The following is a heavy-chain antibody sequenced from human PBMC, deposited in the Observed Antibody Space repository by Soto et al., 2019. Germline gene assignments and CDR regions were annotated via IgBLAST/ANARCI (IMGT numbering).Heavy chain of an antibody. CDR3: ARDNGELPYYYYYGMDV. V-gene: IGHV3-7*01. Sequence: AGGSLRLSCAASGFTFSSYWMSWVRQAPGKGLEWVANIKQDGSEKYYVDSVKGRFTISRDNAKNSLYLQMNSPRAEDTAVYYCARDNGELPYYYYYGMDVWGQGTTVT. J-gene: IGHJ6*02. CDR1: GFTFSSYW. CDR2: IKQDGSEK. D-gene: IGHD1-26*01.